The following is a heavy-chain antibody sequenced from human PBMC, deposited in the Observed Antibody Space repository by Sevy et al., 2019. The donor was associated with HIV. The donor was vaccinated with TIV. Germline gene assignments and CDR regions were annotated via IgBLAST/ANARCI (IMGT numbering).Heavy chain of an antibody. Sequence: GGSLRLSCAASGFNVNDIYINWVRQAPGNGLEWVSVMYSGGRTYYADSVKGRFTISRDDSKNTLYLQMSSLRVEDAAVYYCARDWGVGNYRAMDVSGPGTSVTVSS. CDR3: ARDWGVGNYRAMDV. V-gene: IGHV3-53*01. CDR1: GFNVNDIY. J-gene: IGHJ6*02. CDR2: MYSGGRT. D-gene: IGHD3-16*01.